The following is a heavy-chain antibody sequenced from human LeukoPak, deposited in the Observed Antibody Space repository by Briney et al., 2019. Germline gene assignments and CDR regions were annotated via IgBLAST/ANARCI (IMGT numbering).Heavy chain of an antibody. CDR1: GFTFSSYA. V-gene: IGHV3-30*04. CDR3: ARSSSWRPNDAFDI. J-gene: IGHJ3*02. CDR2: ISYDGSNK. Sequence: PGRSLRLSCAASGFTFSSYAMHWVRQAPGKGLEWVAVISYDGSNKYYADSVKGRFTISRDNSKNTLYLQMNSLRAEDTAVYYCARSSSWRPNDAFDIWGQGTLVSVSS. D-gene: IGHD6-13*01.